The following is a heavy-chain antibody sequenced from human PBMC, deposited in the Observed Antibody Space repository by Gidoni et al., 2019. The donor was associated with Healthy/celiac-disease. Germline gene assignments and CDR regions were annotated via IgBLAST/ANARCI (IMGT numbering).Heavy chain of an antibody. J-gene: IGHJ4*02. CDR2: ISYDGSNK. CDR3: AREAELSFSLWTHHTSAFDY. D-gene: IGHD1-26*01. CDR1: GFTFRSYS. Sequence: QVQLVESGGGVVQPGRSLRLSCAASGFTFRSYSMHWVRQAPGKGLEWVAVISYDGSNKYYADSVKGRFTISRDNSKNTLYLQMNSLRAEDTAVYYCAREAELSFSLWTHHTSAFDYWGQGTLVTVSS. V-gene: IGHV3-30-3*01.